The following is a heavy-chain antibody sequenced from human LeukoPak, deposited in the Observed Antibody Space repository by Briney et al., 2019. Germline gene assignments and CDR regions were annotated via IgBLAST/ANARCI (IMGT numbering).Heavy chain of an antibody. Sequence: GGSLRLSCAASGFIFSKYSMNWVRQAPGKGLEWVSSISSGSKYIYYADSMKGRLTISRDNAKNSLFLQMNSLRAEDTAVYYCAREDFGGNVDYWGQGTLVTVSS. D-gene: IGHD4/OR15-4a*01. CDR3: AREDFGGNVDY. CDR2: ISSGSKYI. V-gene: IGHV3-21*01. J-gene: IGHJ4*02. CDR1: GFIFSKYS.